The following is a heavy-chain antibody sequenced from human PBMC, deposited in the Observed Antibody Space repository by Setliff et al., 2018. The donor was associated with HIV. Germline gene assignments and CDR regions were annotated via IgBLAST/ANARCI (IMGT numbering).Heavy chain of an antibody. D-gene: IGHD1-26*01. J-gene: IGHJ3*02. CDR3: ARSGSYSSNDGFDI. V-gene: IGHV1-2*02. CDR1: GYTFTNYD. Sequence: ASVKVSCKASGYTFTNYDINWVRQAPGQGLEWMGWINPNTGGTNYAQKFQGRVTMTRDTSIRTAYMEASGLRYDDTAVYYCARSGSYSSNDGFDIWGPGTLVTVSS. CDR2: INPNTGGT.